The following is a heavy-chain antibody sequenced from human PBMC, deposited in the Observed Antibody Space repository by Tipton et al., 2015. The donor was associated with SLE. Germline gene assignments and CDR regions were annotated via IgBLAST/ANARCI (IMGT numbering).Heavy chain of an antibody. V-gene: IGHV3-21*03. CDR1: GFTFSNFA. CDR2: ISSSSSYI. CDR3: ARGPYYYDSSGYYYDY. D-gene: IGHD3-22*01. Sequence: SLRLSCAASGFTFSNFAIHWVRQAPGKGLEWVSSISSSSSYIYYADSVKGRFTISRDNAKNSLYLQMNSLRAEDTAVYYCARGPYYYDSSGYYYDYWGQGTLVTVSS. J-gene: IGHJ4*02.